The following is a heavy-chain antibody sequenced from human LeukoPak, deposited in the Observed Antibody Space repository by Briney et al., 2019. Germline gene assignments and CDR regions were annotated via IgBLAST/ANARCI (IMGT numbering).Heavy chain of an antibody. CDR1: GGSISSYY. V-gene: IGHV4-59*01. J-gene: IGHJ4*02. CDR2: IFYSGST. CDR3: ARDWGAYSYGYFDY. D-gene: IGHD5-18*01. Sequence: SETLSLTCTVSGGSISSYYWSWIRQPPGKGLEWIGFIFYSGSTKYNPSLKSRVTISVDTSKNQFSLKLSSVTAADTAVYYCARDWGAYSYGYFDYWGQGTLVTVSS.